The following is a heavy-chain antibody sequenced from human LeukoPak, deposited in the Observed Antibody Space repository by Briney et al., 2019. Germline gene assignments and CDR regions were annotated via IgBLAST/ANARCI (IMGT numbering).Heavy chain of an antibody. J-gene: IGHJ3*01. CDR2: IRFDGTNK. CDR3: AKSDHYYDSSGLDAFAF. CDR1: GFTFSDYA. D-gene: IGHD3-22*01. V-gene: IGHV3-30*02. Sequence: GGSLRLSCAASGFTFSDYAMVWVRHTPGKGLEWMAFIRFDGTNKYYADSVKDRFTISRDNSKNTLYLQMNSLRAEDTALYYCAKSDHYYDSSGLDAFAFWGQGTMVTVSS.